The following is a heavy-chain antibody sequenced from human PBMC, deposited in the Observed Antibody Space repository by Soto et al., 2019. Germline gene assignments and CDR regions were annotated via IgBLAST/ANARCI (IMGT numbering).Heavy chain of an antibody. V-gene: IGHV3-15*01. CDR1: GFTFSNAW. J-gene: IGHJ4*02. CDR3: FGTYSGSSMRFDY. CDR2: VKSKTDGGTI. Sequence: VQLVESGGGLVKPGGSLRLSCAASGFTFSNAWMTWVRQAPGKGLEWVGRVKSKTDGGTIDYAAPVKDRFTISRDDSKNTLYLQMNSLKTEDTAVYYCFGTYSGSSMRFDYWGQGTLVTVSS. D-gene: IGHD5-12*01.